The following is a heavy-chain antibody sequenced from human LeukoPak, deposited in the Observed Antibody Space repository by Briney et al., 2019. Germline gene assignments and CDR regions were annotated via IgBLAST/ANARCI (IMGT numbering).Heavy chain of an antibody. CDR3: ARGYYYDSSGFRRWHYYYYYGMDV. J-gene: IGHJ6*02. V-gene: IGHV4-39*01. Sequence: SETLSLTCTVSGGSISSSSYYWGWIRQPPGKGLEWIGSIYYSGSTYYNPSLKSRVTISVDTSKNQFSLKLSSVTAADTAVYYCARGYYYDSSGFRRWHYYYYYGMDVWGQGTTVTVSS. CDR2: IYYSGST. D-gene: IGHD3-22*01. CDR1: GGSISSSSYY.